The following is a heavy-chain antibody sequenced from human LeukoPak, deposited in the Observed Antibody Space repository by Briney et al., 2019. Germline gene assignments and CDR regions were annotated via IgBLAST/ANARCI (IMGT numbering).Heavy chain of an antibody. V-gene: IGHV3-23*01. CDR2: VCGGGEAT. J-gene: IGHJ3*02. Sequence: PGGSLRLSCAASGFTFYIYYMTWVRQAPGRGLEWVSSVCGGGEATYYPDSVKGLFTISRDNCTDTLYLQMSSLRADDTAVYFCAKKWLGCYFDIWGQGTMVTVSS. CDR1: GFTFYIYY. CDR3: AKKWLGCYFDI. D-gene: IGHD6-19*01.